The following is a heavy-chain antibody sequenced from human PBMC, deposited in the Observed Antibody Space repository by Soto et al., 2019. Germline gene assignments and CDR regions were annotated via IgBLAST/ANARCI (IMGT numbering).Heavy chain of an antibody. V-gene: IGHV4-31*03. CDR1: GGSISSGGYY. CDR2: IYYSGST. J-gene: IGHJ6*02. Sequence: QVQLQESGPGLVKPSQTLSLTCTVSGGSISSGGYYWSWIRQHPGKCLEWIGYIYYSGSTYYNPSLKRRVNISVDTSKNQFSLKLSSVTAADTAVYYCARGGRRSPGMDVWGQGTTVTVSS. CDR3: ARGGRRSPGMDV.